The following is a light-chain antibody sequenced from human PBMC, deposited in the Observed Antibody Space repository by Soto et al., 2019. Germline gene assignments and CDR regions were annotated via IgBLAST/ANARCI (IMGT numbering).Light chain of an antibody. V-gene: IGKV3-20*01. CDR1: QSVNNNF. CDR2: GAS. Sequence: EIVLTQSPDTLSLSPGERATLSCRASQSVNNNFLAWYQQKPGQAPRPLIYGASSRATGIPRRFSGRGSGTDFTLTISRLEPDDFAVYYCQQYGSSQYTFGQGTKLEI. CDR3: QQYGSSQYT. J-gene: IGKJ2*01.